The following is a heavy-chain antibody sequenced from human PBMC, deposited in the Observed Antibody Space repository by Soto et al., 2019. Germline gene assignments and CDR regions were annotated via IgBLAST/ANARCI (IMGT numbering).Heavy chain of an antibody. J-gene: IGHJ4*02. Sequence: ETLSLTCTVSGGSISSYYWSWIRQPPGKALEWLALIDWDDDKYYADSVRGRFTTSRDNSKNTLFLQMNSLTTEDTAVYYCAKFWGPMAALVDDYWGEGTLVTVSS. V-gene: IGHV3-66*02. D-gene: IGHD3-16*01. CDR3: AKFWGPMAALVDDY. CDR2: IDWDDDK. CDR1: GGSISSYY.